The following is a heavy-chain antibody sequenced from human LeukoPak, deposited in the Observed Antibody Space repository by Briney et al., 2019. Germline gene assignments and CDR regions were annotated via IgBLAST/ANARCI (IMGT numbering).Heavy chain of an antibody. V-gene: IGHV3-23*01. CDR3: AKSCGGDCYYCDY. CDR2: ITSSNAPT. CDR1: GFTFSSYA. Sequence: PGGSLRLSCAASGFTFSSYAMTWLRQAPGQGLEWVSTITSSNAPTTYADSVKGRFTISRDNSRNTLYLQMNSLRAEDTAIYYCAKSCGGDCYYCDYWGQGTLVSVSS. D-gene: IGHD2-21*02. J-gene: IGHJ4*02.